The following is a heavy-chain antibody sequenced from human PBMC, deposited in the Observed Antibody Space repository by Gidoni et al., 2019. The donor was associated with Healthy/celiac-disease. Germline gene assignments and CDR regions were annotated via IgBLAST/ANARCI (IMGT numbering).Heavy chain of an antibody. CDR1: GGSFSGYY. J-gene: IGHJ5*02. Sequence: QVQLQQWCAGLLKPSETLSLTCAVYGGSFSGYYCSWIRQPPGKGLEWIGEINHSGSTNYNPSLKSRVTISVDTSKNQCSLKLSVVTAADTAVYYGARGKPRRDYVWGSYRYNWFDPWGQGTLVTVSS. CDR3: ARGKPRRDYVWGSYRYNWFDP. CDR2: INHSGST. V-gene: IGHV4-34*01. D-gene: IGHD3-16*02.